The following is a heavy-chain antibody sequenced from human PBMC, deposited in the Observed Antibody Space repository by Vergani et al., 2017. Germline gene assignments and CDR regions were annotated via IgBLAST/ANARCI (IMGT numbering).Heavy chain of an antibody. V-gene: IGHV3-20*04. J-gene: IGHJ1*01. Sequence: EVQLVESGGSLVRPGGSLRLSCAVSGFTFNDYGMTWVRQTPGKGLEWVSSISYNGDRATYRDSVKGRFTVSRDSAKNSLYLQMNNLRAEDTALYYCARDENYGRQYFYAWGQGSLVTVSS. D-gene: IGHD2/OR15-2a*01. CDR3: ARDENYGRQYFYA. CDR2: ISYNGDRA. CDR1: GFTFNDYG.